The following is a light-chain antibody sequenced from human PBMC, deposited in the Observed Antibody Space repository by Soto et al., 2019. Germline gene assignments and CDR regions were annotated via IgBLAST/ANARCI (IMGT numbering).Light chain of an antibody. Sequence: DIQMTHSPSTLSASVGDRVTITFRSSQSISSWLAWYQQKPGKAPKLLIYDASSLESGVPSRFSGSGSGAEFTLTISSLQPDDFATYYCQQSYSSPPTFGQGAKVDI. CDR3: QQSYSSPPT. CDR2: DAS. V-gene: IGKV1-5*01. CDR1: QSISSW. J-gene: IGKJ1*01.